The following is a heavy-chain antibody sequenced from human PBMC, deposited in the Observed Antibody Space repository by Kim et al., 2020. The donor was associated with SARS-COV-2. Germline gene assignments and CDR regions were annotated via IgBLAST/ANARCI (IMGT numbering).Heavy chain of an antibody. Sequence: GGSLRLSCVASGLTFSSYAMTWVRQAPGKGLEWVSAISGSGSSTYYAHSVKGRFTISRDNSKDTLYLEMDGLRAGDTAVYYCAKDERSCSSTNCYFSHWGQGTLVTVSS. V-gene: IGHV3-23*01. CDR2: ISGSGSST. D-gene: IGHD2-2*01. J-gene: IGHJ4*02. CDR3: AKDERSCSSTNCYFSH. CDR1: GLTFSSYA.